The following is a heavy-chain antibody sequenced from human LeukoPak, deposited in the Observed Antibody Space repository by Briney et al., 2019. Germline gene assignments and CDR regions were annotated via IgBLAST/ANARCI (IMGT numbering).Heavy chain of an antibody. CDR2: ITSSSSYI. V-gene: IGHV3-21*01. CDR3: ARSYSSPRGTFDY. D-gene: IGHD6-13*01. J-gene: IGHJ4*02. CDR1: GFTFSSYA. Sequence: GGSLRLSCAASGFTFSSYAMSWVRQAPGKGLEWVSSITSSSSYIYYADSVKGRFTISRDNAKNSLYLQMNSLRAEDTAVYYCARSYSSPRGTFDYWGQGTLVTVSS.